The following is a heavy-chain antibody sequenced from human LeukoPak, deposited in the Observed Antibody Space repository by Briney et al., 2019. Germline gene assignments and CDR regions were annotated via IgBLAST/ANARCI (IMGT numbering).Heavy chain of an antibody. V-gene: IGHV4-59*01. Sequence: SETLSLTCTVSGGSISSYYWNWIRQPPGKGLEWIGYIYYSGSTNYNPSLKSRVTISVDTSKNQFSLKLSSVTAADTAVYYCARGIVVVAVSYFDYWGQGTLVT. CDR1: GGSISSYY. CDR3: ARGIVVVAVSYFDY. D-gene: IGHD2-15*01. J-gene: IGHJ4*02. CDR2: IYYSGST.